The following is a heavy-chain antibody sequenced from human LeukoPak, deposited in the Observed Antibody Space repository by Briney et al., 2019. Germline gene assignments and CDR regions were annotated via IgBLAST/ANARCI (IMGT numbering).Heavy chain of an antibody. D-gene: IGHD3-22*01. V-gene: IGHV3-21*01. J-gene: IGHJ4*02. Sequence: GGSLRLSCAASGFTFSTYAMNWVRQAPGKGLEWVSSITSSSNYIYYADSVKGRFTISRDNAKNSLYLQMNSLRAEDTAVYYCAGYYYDSNGYNIYYFDYWGQGTLVTVSS. CDR2: ITSSSNYI. CDR1: GFTFSTYA. CDR3: AGYYYDSNGYNIYYFDY.